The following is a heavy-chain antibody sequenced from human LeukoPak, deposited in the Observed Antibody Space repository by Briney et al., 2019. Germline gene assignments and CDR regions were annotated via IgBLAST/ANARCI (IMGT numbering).Heavy chain of an antibody. CDR2: ISYDGRNE. V-gene: IGHV3-30*03. D-gene: IGHD6-19*01. Sequence: HPSETLSLTCAVYGGSFSGYYWSWIRQPPGKGLEWVAVISYDGRNEYYADSVKGRLTISRDNSKNTVYLQMNSLRPEDTAVYYCARSGEQWLLHEYWGQGTLVTVSS. CDR1: GGSFSGYY. CDR3: ARSGEQWLLHEY. J-gene: IGHJ4*02.